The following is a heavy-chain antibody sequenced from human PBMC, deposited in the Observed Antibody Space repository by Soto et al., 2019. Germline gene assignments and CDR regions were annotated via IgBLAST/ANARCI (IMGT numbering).Heavy chain of an antibody. CDR2: ISAHNGNT. CDR3: ARGRYGDY. Sequence: QVHLVQSGAEVKKPGASVKVSCKGSGYTFTSYGITWVRQAPGQGLEWMGWISAHNGNTNYAQKLQGRVTVTRDTSTTTSYKQRRSRRSDDTAEYYCARGRYGDYWGQGALVTVSS. D-gene: IGHD1-1*01. J-gene: IGHJ4*02. V-gene: IGHV1-18*01. CDR1: GYTFTSYG.